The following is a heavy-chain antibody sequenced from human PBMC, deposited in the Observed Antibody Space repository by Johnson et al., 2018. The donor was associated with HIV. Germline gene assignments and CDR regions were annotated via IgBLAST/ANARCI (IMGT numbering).Heavy chain of an antibody. CDR1: GLTFSGSG. J-gene: IGHJ3*02. CDR2: TRYDGSNK. Sequence: QVQLVESGGGMVQPGGSLRLSCAASGLTFSGSGMHWVRQAPGKGLEWVAFTRYDGSNKHYVDSVKGRFTISRDNSKNTLYLQMNSLLPEDTAVYYCAKTYYYDSSGSRAFDIWGQGTMVTVSS. D-gene: IGHD3-22*01. V-gene: IGHV3-30*02. CDR3: AKTYYYDSSGSRAFDI.